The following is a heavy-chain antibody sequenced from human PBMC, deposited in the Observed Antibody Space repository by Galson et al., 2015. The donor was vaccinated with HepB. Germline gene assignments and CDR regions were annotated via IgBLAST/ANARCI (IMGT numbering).Heavy chain of an antibody. CDR3: AKDGEDDYVWGSYCGY. V-gene: IGHV3-30*18. CDR2: ISYDGSNK. J-gene: IGHJ4*02. Sequence: SLRVSCAASGFTFSSYGMHWVRQAPGKGLEWVAVISYDGSNKYYADSVKGRFTISRDNSKNTLYLQMNSLRAEDTAVYYCAKDGEDDYVWGSYCGYWGQGTLVTVSS. CDR1: GFTFSSYG. D-gene: IGHD3-16*01.